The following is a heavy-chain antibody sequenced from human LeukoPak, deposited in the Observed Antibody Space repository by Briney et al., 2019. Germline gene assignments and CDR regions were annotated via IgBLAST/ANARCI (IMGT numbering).Heavy chain of an antibody. J-gene: IGHJ5*02. CDR1: GGSFSGYY. CDR2: IYYSGST. CDR3: ARYDILTDYNWFDP. D-gene: IGHD3-9*01. Sequence: SETLSLTCAVYGGSFSGYYWSWIRQHPGKGLEWIGYIYYSGSTYYNPSLKSRVTISVDTSKNQFSLKLSSVTAADTAVYYCARYDILTDYNWFDPWGQGTLVTVSS. V-gene: IGHV4-31*11.